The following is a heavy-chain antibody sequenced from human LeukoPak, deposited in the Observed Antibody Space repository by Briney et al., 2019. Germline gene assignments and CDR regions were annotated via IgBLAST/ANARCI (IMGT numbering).Heavy chain of an antibody. D-gene: IGHD3-10*01. CDR2: IKSKTDGCTT. V-gene: IGHV3-15*01. J-gene: IGHJ6*02. CDR3: TTGPFDYYGSASYLANGMDV. Sequence: GGSLRLSCAASGFTFSNAWMSWVRQAPGKGLEWVGRIKSKTDGCTTDYTAPVKGRFTISRDESKNTLYLQMNSLKTEDTAVYYCTTGPFDYYGSASYLANGMDVWGQGTTVTVSS. CDR1: GFTFSNAW.